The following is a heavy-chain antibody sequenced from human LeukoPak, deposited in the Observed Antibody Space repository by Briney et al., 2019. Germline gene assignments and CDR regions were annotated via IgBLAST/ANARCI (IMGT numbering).Heavy chain of an antibody. CDR2: IYYTGST. D-gene: IGHD6-13*01. CDR1: GGSISNYY. V-gene: IGHV4-59*08. J-gene: IGHJ4*02. CDR3: ARHGTAGI. Sequence: SETLSLTCTVSGGSISNYYWNWIRQSPGKGLEWIGYIYYTGSTNYNPSLKSRVTISVDTSKNQFSLKLTSVTAADTAVYYCARHGTAGIWGQGTLVTVSS.